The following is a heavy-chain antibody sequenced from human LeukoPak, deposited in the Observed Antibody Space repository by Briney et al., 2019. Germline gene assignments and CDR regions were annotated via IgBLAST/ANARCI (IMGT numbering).Heavy chain of an antibody. CDR3: ARVVGATEGAFDI. Sequence: LGESQKISCKGSGYSFTSYWIGWVRQMPGKGLEWMGIIYPGDSDTRYSPSFQGQVTITADKTISPAYLQWSSLKASDTAMYYCARVVGATEGAFDIWGQGTMVTVSS. V-gene: IGHV5-51*01. J-gene: IGHJ3*02. CDR1: GYSFTSYW. D-gene: IGHD1-26*01. CDR2: IYPGDSDT.